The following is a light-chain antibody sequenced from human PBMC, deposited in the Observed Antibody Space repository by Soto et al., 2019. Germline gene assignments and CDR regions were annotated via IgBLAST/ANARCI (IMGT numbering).Light chain of an antibody. CDR1: QSLLHSNGYNY. CDR2: LGS. V-gene: IGKV2-28*01. J-gene: IGKJ2*01. CDR3: MQALQTPYT. Sequence: DLVMTQSPLSLPVTPGEPASISCRSSQSLLHSNGYNYLDWYLQKPGQSPQLLIYLGSNRASGVPDRFSGSGSGTDFTLKISRVEAEDVAVYYCMQALQTPYTFGQGPKLEIK.